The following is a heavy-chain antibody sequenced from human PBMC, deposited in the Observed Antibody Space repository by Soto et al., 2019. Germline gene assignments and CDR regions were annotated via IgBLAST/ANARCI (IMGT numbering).Heavy chain of an antibody. Sequence: SETLSLTCTVYGGYVNGYFWSWIRQPPEKGLEWIGEIKDGGITNYSPSLKSRVTISADTSKNQFFPTLKSVTAADTAVYYCGRGQVAIVATHWDQGTLVTVSS. J-gene: IGHJ1*01. D-gene: IGHD5-12*01. V-gene: IGHV4-34*01. CDR3: GRGQVAIVATH. CDR1: GGYVNGYF. CDR2: IKDGGIT.